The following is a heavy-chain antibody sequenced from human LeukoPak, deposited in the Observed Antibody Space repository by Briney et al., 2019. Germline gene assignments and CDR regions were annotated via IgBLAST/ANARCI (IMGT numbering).Heavy chain of an antibody. CDR2: ISSSGSTI. D-gene: IGHD2-15*01. CDR3: AKDDGVVVAATPY. CDR1: GFTFSDYY. V-gene: IGHV3-11*01. J-gene: IGHJ4*02. Sequence: GGSLRLSCAASGFTFSDYYMSWIRQAPGKGLEWVSYISSSGSTIYYADSVKGRFTISRDNAKNSLYLQMNSLRAEDTAVYYCAKDDGVVVAATPYWGQGTLVTVSS.